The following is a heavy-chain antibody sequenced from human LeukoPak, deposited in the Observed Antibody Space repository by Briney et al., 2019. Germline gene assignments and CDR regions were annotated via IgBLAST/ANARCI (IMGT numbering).Heavy chain of an antibody. D-gene: IGHD1-26*01. Sequence: ASVEVSCKASGYTFTNYGISWVQQAPGQGLEWMGWISTNSDIRTYAQTLQGRFTMTTDTATTTAYMELNNLTFDDTAVYYCARDWDAMNNCFDPWGQGTPVTVSS. J-gene: IGHJ5*02. CDR1: GYTFTNYG. CDR3: ARDWDAMNNCFDP. CDR2: ISTNSDIR. V-gene: IGHV1-18*01.